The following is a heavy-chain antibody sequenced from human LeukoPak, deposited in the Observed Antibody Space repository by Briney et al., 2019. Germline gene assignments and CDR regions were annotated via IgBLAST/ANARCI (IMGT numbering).Heavy chain of an antibody. V-gene: IGHV3-23*01. Sequence: GGSLRLSCAASGFIFSNYGMSWVRQAPGKGLEWVSAIRGNAGTTYYADSVKGRFTIFRDNYKNMLYLQMNSLRAEDTAVYYCARVTTVVTGSDYWGQGTLVTVSS. CDR1: GFIFSNYG. D-gene: IGHD4-23*01. CDR2: IRGNAGTT. J-gene: IGHJ4*02. CDR3: ARVTTVVTGSDY.